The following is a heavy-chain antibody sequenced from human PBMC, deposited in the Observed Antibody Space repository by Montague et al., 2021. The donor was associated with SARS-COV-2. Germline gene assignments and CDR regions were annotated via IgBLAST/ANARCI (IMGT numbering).Heavy chain of an antibody. CDR1: GFTFSTYT. Sequence: SLRLSCAASGFTFSTYTMNWVRQAPGQGLEWVLSITASSIYIYYADSVKGRFTISRDNAKNSLYLQMNSLRAEDTAVYYCTRDAFTMIIDAFNIWGQGTKVTVSS. J-gene: IGHJ3*02. CDR3: TRDAFTMIIDAFNI. CDR2: ITASSIYI. D-gene: IGHD3-22*01. V-gene: IGHV3-21*01.